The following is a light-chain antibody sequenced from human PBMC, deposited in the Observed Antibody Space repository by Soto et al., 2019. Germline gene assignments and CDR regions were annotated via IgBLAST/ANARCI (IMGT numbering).Light chain of an antibody. CDR2: GAS. Sequence: EVVLTQSPATLSVSPGERATLSCRATQSVSINLAWYQQKSGQAPRLLIYGASTRASGVPARFSGSGSGTDFTLTISRLEPEDFAVYYCQQYATSPLTFGGGTKVDIK. V-gene: IGKV3-15*01. J-gene: IGKJ4*01. CDR1: QSVSIN. CDR3: QQYATSPLT.